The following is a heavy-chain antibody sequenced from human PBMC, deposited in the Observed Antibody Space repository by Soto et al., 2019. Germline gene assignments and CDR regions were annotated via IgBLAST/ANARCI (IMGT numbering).Heavy chain of an antibody. V-gene: IGHV4-61*01. Sequence: SETLSLTCTVSGGSVSSCTYFWSWIRHSPGKRLDWIAYIYYSGSTNYNPSLKSRATISVDTSKSQVSLTLTSVTPADAAVYYCARIPHSTTSYYDHSYGMDVWGQGTTVTVSS. CDR1: GGSVSSCTYF. CDR3: ARIPHSTTSYYDHSYGMDV. CDR2: IYYSGST. D-gene: IGHD6-13*01. J-gene: IGHJ6*02.